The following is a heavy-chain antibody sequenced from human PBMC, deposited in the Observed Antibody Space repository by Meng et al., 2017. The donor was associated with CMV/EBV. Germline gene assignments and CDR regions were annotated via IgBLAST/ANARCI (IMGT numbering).Heavy chain of an antibody. CDR2: ISWNSGSI. V-gene: IGHV3-9*01. D-gene: IGHD6-13*01. CDR1: GFTFDDYA. Sequence: SLKISCAASGFTFDDYAMHWVRQAPGKGLEWVSGISWNSGSIGYAESVKGRFTISRDNAKNSLYLQMNSLRAEDTALYYCAKSLRIAAAGPDYGMDVWGQGTTVTVSS. J-gene: IGHJ6*02. CDR3: AKSLRIAAAGPDYGMDV.